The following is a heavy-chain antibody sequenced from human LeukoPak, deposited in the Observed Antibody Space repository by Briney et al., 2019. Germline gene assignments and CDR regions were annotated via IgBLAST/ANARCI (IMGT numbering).Heavy chain of an antibody. CDR3: ARGTASYYYDSSGRLHDAFDI. CDR1: GGSISSGDYY. Sequence: SQTLSLTCTVSGGSISSGDYYWSWIRQPPGKGLERIGEINHSGSTNYNPSLKSRVTISVDTSKNQFSLKLSSVTAADTAVYYCARGTASYYYDSSGRLHDAFDIWGQGTMVTVSS. D-gene: IGHD3-22*01. J-gene: IGHJ3*02. V-gene: IGHV4-30-4*01. CDR2: INHSGST.